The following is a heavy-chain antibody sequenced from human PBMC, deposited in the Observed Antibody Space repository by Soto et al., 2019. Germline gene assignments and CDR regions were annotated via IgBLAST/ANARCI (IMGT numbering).Heavy chain of an antibody. CDR2: INADYGNT. CDR3: ARHDCISTSCYYYYYYSMDV. J-gene: IGHJ6*02. CDR1: GYTFYSHS. Sequence: GASVKVSCKASGYTFYSHSISWVRQAPGQGLEWMGRINADYGNTQYAQKFRGRVTITADESTSTAYMELSSLRSEDTAVYYCARHDCISTSCYYYYYYSMDVWG. D-gene: IGHD2-2*01. V-gene: IGHV1-18*01.